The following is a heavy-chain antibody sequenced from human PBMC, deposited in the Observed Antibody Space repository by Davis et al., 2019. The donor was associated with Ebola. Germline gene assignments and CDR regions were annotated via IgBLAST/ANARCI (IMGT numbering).Heavy chain of an antibody. CDR1: GGSISSSNW. CDR2: IYHSGST. V-gene: IGHV4-4*02. J-gene: IGHJ4*02. D-gene: IGHD3-9*01. Sequence: MPSETLSLTCAVSGGSISSSNWWSWVRQPPGKGLEWIGEIYHSGSTNYNPSLKSRVTISVDTSKNQFSLKLSSVTAADTAVYYCARVYYDILTGYTPFDYWGQGTLVTVSS. CDR3: ARVYYDILTGYTPFDY.